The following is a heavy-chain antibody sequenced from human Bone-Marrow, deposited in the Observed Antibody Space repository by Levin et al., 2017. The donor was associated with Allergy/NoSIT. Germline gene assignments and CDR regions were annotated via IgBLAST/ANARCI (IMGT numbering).Heavy chain of an antibody. CDR3: ARVKGSYASDY. CDR1: GFTFTDYY. Sequence: GGSLRLSCAASGFTFTDYYMSWLRQAPGKGQEWVSYLSSSSSDTKYSDSVRGRFTVSRDNAKNSLYLQMNSLRAEDTAVYYCARVKGSYASDYWGQGSLVTVSS. J-gene: IGHJ4*02. V-gene: IGHV3-11*05. CDR2: LSSSSSDT. D-gene: IGHD1-26*01.